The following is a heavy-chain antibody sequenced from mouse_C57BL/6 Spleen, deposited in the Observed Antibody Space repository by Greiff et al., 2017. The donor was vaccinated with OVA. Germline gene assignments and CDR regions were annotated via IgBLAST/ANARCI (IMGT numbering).Heavy chain of an antibody. CDR3: ARDRGYDGYSPFAY. J-gene: IGHJ3*01. CDR2: INYDGSST. Sequence: EVQLVESEGGLVQPGSSMKLSCTASGFTFSDYYMAWVRQVPEKGLEWVANINYDGSSTYYLDSLKSRFIISRDNAKNILYLQMSSLKSEDTATYYCARDRGYDGYSPFAYWGQGTLVTVSA. V-gene: IGHV5-16*01. CDR1: GFTFSDYY. D-gene: IGHD2-3*01.